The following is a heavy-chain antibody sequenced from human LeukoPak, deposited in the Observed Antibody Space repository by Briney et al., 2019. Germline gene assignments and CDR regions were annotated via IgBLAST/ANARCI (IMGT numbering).Heavy chain of an antibody. CDR2: IQCDGSIE. J-gene: IGHJ4*02. D-gene: IGHD2-2*01. V-gene: IGHV3-33*01. CDR3: ARDSCGSPSCFDY. Sequence: GGSLRLSCTASGFTFSSYGMHWVRQAPGRGLEWVAAIQCDGSIEYYADSVKGRFTISRDQSKNTLFLQVNSLRAEDTAVYYCARDSCGSPSCFDYWGQGTLVTVSS. CDR1: GFTFSSYG.